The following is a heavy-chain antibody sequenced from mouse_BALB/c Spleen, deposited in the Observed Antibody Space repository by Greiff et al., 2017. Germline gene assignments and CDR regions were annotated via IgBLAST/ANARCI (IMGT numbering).Heavy chain of an antibody. CDR1: GYSFTSYW. Sequence: QVQLQQSGTVLARPGASVKMSCKASGYSFTSYWMHWVKQRPGQGLEWIGAIYPGDGDTRYTQKFKGKATLTADKSSSTAYMQLSSLASEDSAVYYCARERGFAYWGQGTLVTVSA. CDR3: ARERGFAY. J-gene: IGHJ3*01. V-gene: IGHV1-87*01. CDR2: IYPGDGDT.